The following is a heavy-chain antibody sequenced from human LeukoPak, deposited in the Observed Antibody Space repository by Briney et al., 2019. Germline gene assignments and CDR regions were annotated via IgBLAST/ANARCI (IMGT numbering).Heavy chain of an antibody. V-gene: IGHV1-18*04. CDR3: ARHMVRGVIITSGIDY. J-gene: IGHJ4*02. CDR2: NSAYNGNT. Sequence: GASVKVSCKASGYTFTSYGISWVRQAPGQGLEWMGWNSAYNGNTNYAQKLQGRVTMTTDTSTSTAYMELRSLRSDDTAVYYCARHMVRGVIITSGIDYWGQGTLVTVSS. D-gene: IGHD3-10*01. CDR1: GYTFTSYG.